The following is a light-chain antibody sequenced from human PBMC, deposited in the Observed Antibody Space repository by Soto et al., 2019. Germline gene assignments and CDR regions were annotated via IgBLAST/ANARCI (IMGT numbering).Light chain of an antibody. V-gene: IGKV3-20*01. Sequence: EIVLTQSPGTLSLSPGERATLSCRASQSVRSNYLAWYHHKAGQAPTLLIYGASSRATGIPDRFNGSGSGTDFTLTISRLEPEDFAVYYCQQYGSLPYTFGQGTKLEIK. CDR2: GAS. J-gene: IGKJ2*01. CDR3: QQYGSLPYT. CDR1: QSVRSNY.